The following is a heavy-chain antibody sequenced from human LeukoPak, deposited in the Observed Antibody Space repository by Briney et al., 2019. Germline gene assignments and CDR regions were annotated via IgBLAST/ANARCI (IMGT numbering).Heavy chain of an antibody. CDR3: ARENSDSSAYYYDY. CDR1: GYTFTGYY. J-gene: IGHJ4*02. D-gene: IGHD3-22*01. Sequence: ASVKVSCKDSGYTFTGYYMHWVRQAPGQGLEWMGWINPNSGGTNYAQKFQGRVTMTRDTSISTAYMELSRLRSDDTAVYYCARENSDSSAYYYDYWGQGTLVTVSS. CDR2: INPNSGGT. V-gene: IGHV1-2*02.